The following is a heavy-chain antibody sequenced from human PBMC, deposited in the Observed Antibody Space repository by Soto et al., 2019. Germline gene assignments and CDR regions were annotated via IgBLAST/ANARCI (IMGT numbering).Heavy chain of an antibody. CDR2: IFYSTYT. CDR3: ARTLGGSAYEFYFDL. D-gene: IGHD3-22*01. V-gene: IGHV4-30-4*01. J-gene: IGHJ4*02. CDR1: GGSTSSGDHY. Sequence: QVQLQESGPGLVRPSQTLSLTCTVSGGSTSSGDHYWSWIRQSPGKGLEWIGYIFYSTYTNYNPSLKSRVTLSIDTSQNQFSLKLASVTAADTAVYYCARTLGGSAYEFYFDLWGQGTLVTVSS.